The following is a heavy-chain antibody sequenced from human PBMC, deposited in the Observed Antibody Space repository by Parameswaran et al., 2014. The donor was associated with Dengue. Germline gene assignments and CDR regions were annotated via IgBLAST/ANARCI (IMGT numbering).Heavy chain of an antibody. Sequence: VRQAPGKGLEWIGYIYYSGSTNYNPSLKSRVTISVDTSKNQFSLKLSSVTAADTAVYYCARSMWCDPWGQGTLVTVSS. CDR3: ARSMWCDP. V-gene: IGHV4-59*01. J-gene: IGHJ5*02. CDR2: IYYSGST.